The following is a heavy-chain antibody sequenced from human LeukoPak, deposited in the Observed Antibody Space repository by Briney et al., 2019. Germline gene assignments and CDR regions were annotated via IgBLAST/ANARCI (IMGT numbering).Heavy chain of an antibody. CDR2: IYTGGGT. Sequence: GSLQLSCAASDSLVSGNYMTWVRQAPGKGLEWLSVIYTGGGTYYADSVKGRFTISRDTSKTTVYLQMNSLRGDDTAIYYCAHYDFWSGHALDIWGQGTMVTVSS. CDR3: AHYDFWSGHALDI. J-gene: IGHJ3*02. D-gene: IGHD3-3*01. V-gene: IGHV3-66*01. CDR1: DSLVSGNY.